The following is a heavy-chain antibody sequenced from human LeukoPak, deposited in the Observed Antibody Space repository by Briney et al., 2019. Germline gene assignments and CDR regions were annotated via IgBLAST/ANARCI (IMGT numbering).Heavy chain of an antibody. V-gene: IGHV3-7*03. J-gene: IGHJ2*01. D-gene: IGHD6-19*01. CDR1: GFTFSSYW. Sequence: GGSLRLSCAASGFTFSSYWMSWVRQAPGKGLEWVANIKQDGSEKYYVDSVKGRFTISRDNAKNSLYPQMNSLRAEDTAVYYCARKRSGWLNWYFDLWGRGTLVTVSS. CDR2: IKQDGSEK. CDR3: ARKRSGWLNWYFDL.